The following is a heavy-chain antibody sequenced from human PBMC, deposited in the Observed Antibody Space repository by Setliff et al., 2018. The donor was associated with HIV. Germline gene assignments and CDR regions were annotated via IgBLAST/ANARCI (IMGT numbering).Heavy chain of an antibody. CDR2: IDPNGGAT. J-gene: IGHJ3*02. D-gene: IGHD2-2*01. CDR3: ARAGGGATDQAFDI. V-gene: IGHV1-46*01. Sequence: VASVKVSCKAFGCTFTSYFLHWVRQAPGQGLEWLGIIDPNGGATNNAQKLQGRLTVTTDTSTGTLYMELSNLRSDDSAVYYCARAGGGATDQAFDIWGQGTMVTVSS. CDR1: GCTFTSYF.